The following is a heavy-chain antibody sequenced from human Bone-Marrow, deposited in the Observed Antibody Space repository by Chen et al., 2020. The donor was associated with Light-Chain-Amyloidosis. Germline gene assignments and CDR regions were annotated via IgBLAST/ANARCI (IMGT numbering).Heavy chain of an antibody. CDR1: GAPFSNYY. J-gene: IGHJ5*02. V-gene: IGHV4-34*12. D-gene: IGHD5-12*01. CDR2: IIETGSA. Sequence: QVQLQEWGTGLLKPSETLSLTCAVYGAPFSNYYWTWVRQAPGKGMEWMGEIIETGSASFNPTLKSRLTMSVEKSKNQFSLKLTSVTAADTAVYYCARYEPHFSDSIISGYTAWGQGTSVTVSS. CDR3: ARYEPHFSDSIISGYTA.